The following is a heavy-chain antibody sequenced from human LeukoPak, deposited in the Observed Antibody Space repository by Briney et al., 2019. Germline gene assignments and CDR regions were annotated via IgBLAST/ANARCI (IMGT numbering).Heavy chain of an antibody. D-gene: IGHD6-13*01. CDR3: ARDARAALLFDP. V-gene: IGHV3-11*04. Sequence: GGSLRLSCAASGFTFSDYYMSWIRQAPGKGLEWVSYISSSGSTMYYADSVKGRFTISRDNAKNSLYLQMNSLRAEDTAVYYCARDARAALLFDPWGQGTLVTVSS. CDR2: ISSSGSTM. CDR1: GFTFSDYY. J-gene: IGHJ5*02.